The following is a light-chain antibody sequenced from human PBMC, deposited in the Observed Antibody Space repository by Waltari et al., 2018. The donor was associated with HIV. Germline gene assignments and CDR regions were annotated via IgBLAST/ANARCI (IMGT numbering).Light chain of an antibody. V-gene: IGLV1-44*01. CDR2: TYN. Sequence: QSVLTQPPSASGTPGQRVTISCSGSSSNIGSNTVNCYQQLPGTAPKLLIYTYNQRPSGVPDRFSGSKSGTSASLAISGLQSEDEADYYCASWDDSLNGYVFGTGTKVTVL. J-gene: IGLJ1*01. CDR3: ASWDDSLNGYV. CDR1: SSNIGSNT.